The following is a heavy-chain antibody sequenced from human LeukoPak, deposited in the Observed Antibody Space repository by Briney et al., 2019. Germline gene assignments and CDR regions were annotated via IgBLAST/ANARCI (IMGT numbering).Heavy chain of an antibody. CDR2: INPSVGDT. CDR1: GYGFTSYY. V-gene: IGHV1-46*03. J-gene: IGHJ4*02. CDR3: ARHGSGRYYPAEGRVDY. D-gene: IGHD3-10*01. Sequence: ASVKVSCKAFGYGFTSYYIHWVRQAPGQGLEWMGIINPSVGDTTYARKFQGRVTMTRDASTSTVYMELSSLRSEDTAVYYCARHGSGRYYPAEGRVDYWGQGTLVTVSS.